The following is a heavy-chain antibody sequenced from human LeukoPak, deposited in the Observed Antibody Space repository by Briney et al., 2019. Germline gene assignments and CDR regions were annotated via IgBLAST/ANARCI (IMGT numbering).Heavy chain of an antibody. CDR3: AKDIDGGCTIAAAGTPYFDY. CDR1: GFTFSSYG. V-gene: IGHV3-9*01. J-gene: IGHJ4*02. Sequence: PGRSLRLSCAASGFTFSSYGMHWVRQAPGKGLEWVSGISWNSGSIGYADSVKGRFTISRDNAKNSLYLQMNSLRAEDTALYYCAKDIDGGCTIAAAGTPYFDYWGQGTLVTVSS. CDR2: ISWNSGSI. D-gene: IGHD6-13*01.